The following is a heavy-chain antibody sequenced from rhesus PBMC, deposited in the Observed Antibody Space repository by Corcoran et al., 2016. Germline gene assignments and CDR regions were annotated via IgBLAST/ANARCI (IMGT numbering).Heavy chain of an antibody. Sequence: QVQLQESGPGLVKPSETLSLNCAVSGGSISDYYYWNWIRQPPGKGLEWIGNIYGNSASTYYNPSLKSRVTISKDTSKTQFFRKRSSVTAADTAVYYCARVYEDDDGYYYTGSLDVWGRGVLVTVSS. CDR3: ARVYEDDDGYYYTGSLDV. J-gene: IGHJ5-2*02. CDR2: IYGNSAST. V-gene: IGHV4S9*01. D-gene: IGHD3-9*01. CDR1: GGSISDYYY.